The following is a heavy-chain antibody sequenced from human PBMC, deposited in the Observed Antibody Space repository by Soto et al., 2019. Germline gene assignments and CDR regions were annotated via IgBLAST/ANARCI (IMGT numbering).Heavy chain of an antibody. D-gene: IGHD1-26*01. CDR3: ARRFTIEKATRSFDAFDI. Sequence: GESLKISCKGSGYSFTSYWIGWVRQMPGKGLEWMGIIYPGDSDTRYSPSFQGQVTISADKSISTAYLQWSSLKASDTAMYYCARRFTIEKATRSFDAFDIWGQGTMVTVSS. CDR1: GYSFTSYW. V-gene: IGHV5-51*01. CDR2: IYPGDSDT. J-gene: IGHJ3*02.